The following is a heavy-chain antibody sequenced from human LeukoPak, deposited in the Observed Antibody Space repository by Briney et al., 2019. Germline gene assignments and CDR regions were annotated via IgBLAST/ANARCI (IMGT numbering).Heavy chain of an antibody. Sequence: SVKVSCKASGGTFSSYAISWVRQAPGQGLEWMGGIIPIFGTANYAQKFQGRVTITADESTSTAYMELRSLRSDDTAVYYCARVRFGENWFDPWGQGTLVTVSS. V-gene: IGHV1-69*13. CDR1: GGTFSSYA. J-gene: IGHJ5*02. CDR2: IIPIFGTA. CDR3: ARVRFGENWFDP. D-gene: IGHD3-10*01.